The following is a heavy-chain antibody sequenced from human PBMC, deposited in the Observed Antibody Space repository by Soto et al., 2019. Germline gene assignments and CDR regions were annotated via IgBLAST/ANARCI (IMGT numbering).Heavy chain of an antibody. CDR2: TYYSGTT. J-gene: IGHJ4*02. CDR1: GGSISSSSYY. V-gene: IGHV4-39*02. D-gene: IGHD3-16*01. CDR3: AREGGEGNYFDY. Sequence: SETLSLTCTVSGGSISSSSYYWGWIRQPPGKGLEWIGSTYYSGTTYYNPSLKSRVTIPVDTSKNQFSLKLSSVTAADTAVYYCAREGGEGNYFDYWGQGTPVTVSS.